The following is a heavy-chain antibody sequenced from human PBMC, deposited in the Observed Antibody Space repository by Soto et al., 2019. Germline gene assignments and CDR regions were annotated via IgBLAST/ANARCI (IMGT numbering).Heavy chain of an antibody. V-gene: IGHV3-30*14. Sequence: QVQLVESGGGVVQPGRSLRLSCAASGFTFSNNAMDWVRQAPGKGLEWVAVISYDGSNKYIAESVKGRFTIYRDNSKYTLFLQMIILRAEDTAIYYCARGTTTSAFSALDVWGQGTTVTVSS. CDR1: GFTFSNNA. J-gene: IGHJ6*02. CDR3: ARGTTTSAFSALDV. CDR2: ISYDGSNK. D-gene: IGHD1-1*01.